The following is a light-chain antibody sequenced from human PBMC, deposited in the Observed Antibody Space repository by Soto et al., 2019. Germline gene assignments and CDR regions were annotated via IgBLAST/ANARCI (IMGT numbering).Light chain of an antibody. CDR2: LGS. Sequence: DIVMTQSPLSLPVTPGEPASISCRSSQSLLYSNGYNYLDWYLQKPGQSPQLLIYLGSNRASGVPDRFSASGSGTDFTLKISRAEAEDVGVYYCMQALEMRTFGQGTKVEIK. V-gene: IGKV2-28*01. CDR1: QSLLYSNGYNY. CDR3: MQALEMRT. J-gene: IGKJ1*01.